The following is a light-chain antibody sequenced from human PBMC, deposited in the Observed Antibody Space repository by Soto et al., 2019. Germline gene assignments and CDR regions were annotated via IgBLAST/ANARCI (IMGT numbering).Light chain of an antibody. Sequence: EIVLTQSPGSLSLSPGEGSTLSCRASETIKKNYLAWYQQQPGQAPRLLIYAASRRATGIPDRFSGGGSGTDFTLTISRLEPEDIAVFYCQQYVSSPMYTFGQGTKLEIK. CDR1: ETIKKNY. J-gene: IGKJ2*01. CDR3: QQYVSSPMYT. CDR2: AAS. V-gene: IGKV3-20*01.